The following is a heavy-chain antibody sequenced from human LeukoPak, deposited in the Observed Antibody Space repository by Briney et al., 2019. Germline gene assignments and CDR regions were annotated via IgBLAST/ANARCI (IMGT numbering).Heavy chain of an antibody. V-gene: IGHV4-4*02. J-gene: IGHJ3*02. CDR3: AKAWDYDSNDAFDI. CDR2: IYYSGST. Sequence: GSLRLSCAASGFTFSNAWMSWVRQAPGKGLEWIGSIYYSGSTYYNPSLKSRVTISVDTSKNQFSLKLSSVTAADTAVYYCAKAWDYDSNDAFDIWGQGTMVTVSS. D-gene: IGHD3-22*01. CDR1: GFTFSNAW.